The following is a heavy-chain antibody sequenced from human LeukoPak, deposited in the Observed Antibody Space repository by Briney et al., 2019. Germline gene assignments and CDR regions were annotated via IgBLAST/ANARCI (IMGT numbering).Heavy chain of an antibody. CDR3: ARGPIYCSGGSSYLGDAFDI. J-gene: IGHJ3*02. V-gene: IGHV1-24*01. CDR2: FDPEDGET. Sequence: GASVKVSCKVSGYTLTELSMHWVRQAPGKGLEWMGGFDPEDGETIYAQKFQGRVTMTRNTSISTAYMELSSLRSEDTAVYYCARGPIYCSGGSSYLGDAFDIWGQGTMVTVSS. D-gene: IGHD2-15*01. CDR1: GYTLTELS.